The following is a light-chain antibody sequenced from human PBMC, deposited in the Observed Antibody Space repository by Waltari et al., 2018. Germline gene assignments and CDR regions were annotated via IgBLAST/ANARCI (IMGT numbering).Light chain of an antibody. CDR3: QSYDSSLSASV. J-gene: IGLJ3*02. CDR2: LNN. CDR1: SSHIGAGYD. V-gene: IGLV1-40*01. Sequence: QSVLTQPPSVSGAPGQRVTISCPGSSSHIGAGYDVHWYQQLPGTAPKLLIYLNNNRPSGVPDRFSGSKSGTSASLAITGLQAEDEADYYCQSYDSSLSASVFGGGTKLTVL.